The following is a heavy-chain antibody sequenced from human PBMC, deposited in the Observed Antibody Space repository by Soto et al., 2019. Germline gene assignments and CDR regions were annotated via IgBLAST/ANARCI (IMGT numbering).Heavy chain of an antibody. CDR3: ARVSAVIGYCSGGSCYPGAFDI. D-gene: IGHD2-15*01. CDR1: GFTFSSYS. Sequence: PGGSLRLSCAASGFTFSSYSMNWVRQAPGKGLEWVSSISSSSSYIYYADSVKGRFTISRDNAKNSLYLQMNSLRAEDTAVYYCARVSAVIGYCSGGSCYPGAFDIWGQGTMVTVSS. V-gene: IGHV3-21*01. J-gene: IGHJ3*02. CDR2: ISSSSSYI.